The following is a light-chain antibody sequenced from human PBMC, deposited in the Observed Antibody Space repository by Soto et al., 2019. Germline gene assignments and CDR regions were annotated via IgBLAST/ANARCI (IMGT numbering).Light chain of an antibody. CDR3: QQRSNWLIT. J-gene: IGKJ5*01. CDR2: DAS. Sequence: EIVLTQSPATLSLSPGERATLSCRASQSVSSYLAWYQQKPCQAPRLLIYDASNRATGIPARFSGSGPGTDFTLTISSLEPEDFAVYYCQQRSNWLITFGQGTRLEIK. V-gene: IGKV3-11*01. CDR1: QSVSSY.